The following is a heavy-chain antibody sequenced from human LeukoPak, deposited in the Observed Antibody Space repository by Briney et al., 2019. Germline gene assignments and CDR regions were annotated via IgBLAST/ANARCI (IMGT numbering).Heavy chain of an antibody. CDR3: ARVGLGDHGEFDY. CDR2: IYYSGST. J-gene: IGHJ4*02. CDR1: GGSISSSSYY. D-gene: IGHD3-10*01. Sequence: SETLSLTCTVSGGSISSSSYYWGWIRQPPGKGLEWIGYIYYSGSTNYNPSLKSRVTISVDTSKNQFSLKLNSVTAADTAVYYCARVGLGDHGEFDYWGQGTLVTVSS. V-gene: IGHV4-61*05.